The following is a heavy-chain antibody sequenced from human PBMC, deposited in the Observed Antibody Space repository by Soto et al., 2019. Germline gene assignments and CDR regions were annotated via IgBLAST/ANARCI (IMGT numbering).Heavy chain of an antibody. J-gene: IGHJ4*02. D-gene: IGHD1-26*01. V-gene: IGHV1-18*01. CDR2: ISAYNGNT. Sequence: ASVKVSCKASGYSFSSYGISWVRQAPGQGLEWMGWISAYNGNTNYAQKFQGRVTMTTDTSTNTAYLDLRSLTSDDTAVYYCAKDSEVGSPYRIRDLNGDYWGQGTLVTVSS. CDR1: GYSFSSYG. CDR3: AKDSEVGSPYRIRDLNGDY.